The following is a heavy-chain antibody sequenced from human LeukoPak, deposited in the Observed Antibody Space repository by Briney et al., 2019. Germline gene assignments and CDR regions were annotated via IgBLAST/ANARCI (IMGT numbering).Heavy chain of an antibody. D-gene: IGHD2-2*01. CDR2: ISAYNGNT. CDR1: GYTFTSYG. J-gene: IGHJ5*02. CDR3: ALVSGSSSRSVVPAAIPSLWFDP. Sequence: GASVKVSCKASGYTFTSYGISWVRQAPGQGLEWMGWISAYNGNTNYAQKLQGRVTMTTDTSTSTAYMELRSLRPDDTAVYYCALVSGSSSRSVVPAAIPSLWFDPWGQGTLVTVSS. V-gene: IGHV1-18*01.